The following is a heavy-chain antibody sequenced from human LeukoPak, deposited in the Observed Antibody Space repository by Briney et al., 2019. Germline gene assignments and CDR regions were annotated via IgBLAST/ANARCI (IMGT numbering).Heavy chain of an antibody. V-gene: IGHV4-4*09. J-gene: IGHJ4*02. CDR1: GGSISSYY. Sequence: SETLSLTCTASGGSISSYYWSWIRQPPGKGLEWIGYIYTSGSTNYNPSLKSRVTISVDTSKNQFSLKLSSVTAADTAVYYCARTMVYCSSTSCPPAYFDYWGQGTLVTVSS. CDR3: ARTMVYCSSTSCPPAYFDY. D-gene: IGHD2-2*01. CDR2: IYTSGST.